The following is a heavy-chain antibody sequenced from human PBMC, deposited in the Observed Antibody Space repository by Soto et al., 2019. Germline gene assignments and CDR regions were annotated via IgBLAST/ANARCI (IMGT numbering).Heavy chain of an antibody. D-gene: IGHD2-2*01. V-gene: IGHV1-18*01. J-gene: IGHJ6*02. CDR1: GYTFASYG. CDR2: ISAYNGNT. CDR3: AREGTCSITSCPTYLCFSMDV. Sequence: ASVKVSCKASGYTFASYGISWVRQAPGQGLEWMGWISAYNGNTNYAQKLQGRVTMTTDTFTRTAYMEVRSLRSDDTAVYYCAREGTCSITSCPTYLCFSMDVWGQGTTVTVSS.